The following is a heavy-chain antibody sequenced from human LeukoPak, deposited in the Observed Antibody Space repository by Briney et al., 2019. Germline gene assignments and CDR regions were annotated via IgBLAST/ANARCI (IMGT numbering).Heavy chain of an antibody. CDR2: INPSGGST. Sequence: GASVKVSCKASGYTFTSYYMHWVRQAPGQGLEWVGIINPSGGSTSYAQKFQGRVTMTRDTSTSTVYMELSSLRSEDTAVYYCARDLIVINHTAMVTFAFDIWGQGTMVTVSS. V-gene: IGHV1-46*01. CDR1: GYTFTSYY. D-gene: IGHD5-18*01. J-gene: IGHJ3*02. CDR3: ARDLIVINHTAMVTFAFDI.